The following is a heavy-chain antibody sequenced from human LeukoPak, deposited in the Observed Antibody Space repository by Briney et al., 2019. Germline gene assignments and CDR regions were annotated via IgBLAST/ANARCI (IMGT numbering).Heavy chain of an antibody. D-gene: IGHD1-26*01. J-gene: IGHJ3*02. CDR2: ISDSGDIT. V-gene: IGHV3-23*01. CDR3: AKDRRGGSYYAATLDI. Sequence: ETLSLTCAVYGGSFSGYYWSWVRQAPGKGLEWVSGISDSGDITYYADSVKGRFTISRDNSKNTLYVQMNGLRVEDTAVYYCAKDRRGGSYYAATLDIWGQGTMVTVSS. CDR1: GGSFSGYY.